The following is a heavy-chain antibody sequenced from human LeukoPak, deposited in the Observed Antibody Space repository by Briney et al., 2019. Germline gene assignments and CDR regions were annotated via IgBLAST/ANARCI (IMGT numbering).Heavy chain of an antibody. Sequence: GGSLRLSCAASGFTFSSYSMNWVRQAPGKGLEWVSSISSSSSYIYYADSVKGRFTISRDNAKNSLYLQMTSLRAEDTAVYYCASSWGSAIAFWGQGTLVTVSS. CDR3: ASSWGSAIAF. D-gene: IGHD3-16*01. J-gene: IGHJ4*02. CDR1: GFTFSSYS. CDR2: ISSSSSYI. V-gene: IGHV3-21*01.